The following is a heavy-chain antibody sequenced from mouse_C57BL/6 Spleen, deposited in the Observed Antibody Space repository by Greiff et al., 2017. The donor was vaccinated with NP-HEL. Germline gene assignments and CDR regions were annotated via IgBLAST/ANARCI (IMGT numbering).Heavy chain of an antibody. V-gene: IGHV2-9-1*01. CDR3: ARNFVYDYDGYAMDY. J-gene: IGHJ4*01. CDR2: IWTGGGT. D-gene: IGHD2-4*01. CDR1: GFSLTSYA. Sequence: VKLMESGPGLVAPSQSLSITCTVSGFSLTSYAISWVRQPPGKGLEWLGVIWTGGGTNYNSALKSRLSISKDNSKSQVFLKMNSLQTDDTARYYCARNFVYDYDGYAMDYWGQGTSVTVSS.